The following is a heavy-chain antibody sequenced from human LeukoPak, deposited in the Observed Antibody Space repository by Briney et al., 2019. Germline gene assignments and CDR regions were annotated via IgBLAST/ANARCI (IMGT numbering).Heavy chain of an antibody. D-gene: IGHD6-13*01. J-gene: IGHJ4*02. Sequence: ASVKVSCKASGYTFTGYYMHWVRQAPGQGLEWMGWINPNSGGTNHAQKFQGRVTMTRDTSISTAYMELSRLRSDDTAVYYCARDLSELIAAAGYWGQGTLVTVSS. CDR3: ARDLSELIAAAGY. CDR2: INPNSGGT. CDR1: GYTFTGYY. V-gene: IGHV1-2*02.